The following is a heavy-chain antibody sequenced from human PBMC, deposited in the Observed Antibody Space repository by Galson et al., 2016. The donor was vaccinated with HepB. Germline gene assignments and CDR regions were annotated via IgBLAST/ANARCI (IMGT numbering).Heavy chain of an antibody. CDR3: ARHSPFSTGGAFDF. V-gene: IGHV4-59*02. CDR2: LYFSGTT. CDR1: GGSVSGHS. Sequence: SETLSLTCTVSGGSVSGHSWSWIRQPPGKGLEWIGNLYFSGTTDTSPSFNSRVTISVDTSKNLFSLRLSSRTAADTAVYFCARHSPFSTGGAFDFWGHGALVAVSS. D-gene: IGHD3-3*02. J-gene: IGHJ4*01.